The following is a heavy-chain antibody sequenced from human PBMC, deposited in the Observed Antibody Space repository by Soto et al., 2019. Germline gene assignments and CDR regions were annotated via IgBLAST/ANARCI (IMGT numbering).Heavy chain of an antibody. V-gene: IGHV4-59*01. CDR2: INYNGRT. D-gene: IGHD6-13*01. Sequence: SETLSLTCTVSGGSISTYYWSWIRQPPGKGLEWIGYINYNGRTYYNPSLKSRVTMSLDTSKNQFSLKLRSVTAADTAVFYCARYAGSSWFDYWGQGTLVTVSS. J-gene: IGHJ4*02. CDR1: GGSISTYY. CDR3: ARYAGSSWFDY.